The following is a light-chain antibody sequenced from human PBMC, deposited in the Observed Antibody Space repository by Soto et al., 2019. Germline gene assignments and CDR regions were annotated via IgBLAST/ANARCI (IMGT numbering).Light chain of an antibody. J-gene: IGLJ2*01. CDR3: QVWHSSSDHVV. Sequence: SYELTQPPSVSVAPGQTARVTCGGNNIGRKSVRWYQQRPGQAPVVVIYNDSDRPSGIPERFSGSTSGNTATLTISRVEAGDEADYYCQVWHSSSDHVVFGGGTKVTVL. CDR2: NDS. CDR1: NIGRKS. V-gene: IGLV3-21*04.